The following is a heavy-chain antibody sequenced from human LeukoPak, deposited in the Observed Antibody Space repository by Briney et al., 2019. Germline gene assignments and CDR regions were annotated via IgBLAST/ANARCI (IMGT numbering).Heavy chain of an antibody. CDR3: AKRVASGGFQPFDY. Sequence: GGSLRLSCAASVLTFSSYAMSWVRQAPGKGLEWFSCISASGGDTYYADSVKGRFTISRDNSKNTLFLQMNSLRGDDTAVYYCAKRVASGGFQPFDYWGQGALVTVSS. J-gene: IGHJ4*02. D-gene: IGHD1-26*01. V-gene: IGHV3-23*01. CDR1: VLTFSSYA. CDR2: ISASGGDT.